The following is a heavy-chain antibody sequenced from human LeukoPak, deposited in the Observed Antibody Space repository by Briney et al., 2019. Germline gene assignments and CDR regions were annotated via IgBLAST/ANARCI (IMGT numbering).Heavy chain of an antibody. CDR1: GFTFSSFD. J-gene: IGHJ6*03. CDR2: IGTASDT. D-gene: IGHD1-1*01. V-gene: IGHV3-13*01. Sequence: GGSLRLSCAASGFTFSSFDMHWVRQPTGQGLEWVSTIGTASDTYYPGSVEGRFTLSRDNAKNSLYLQMNSLTAGDTAVYYCARGPPRGKYYYMDVWGQGTLVSVSS. CDR3: ARGPPRGKYYYMDV.